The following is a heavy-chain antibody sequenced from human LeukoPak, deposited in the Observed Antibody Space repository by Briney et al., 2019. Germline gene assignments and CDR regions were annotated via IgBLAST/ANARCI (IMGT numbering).Heavy chain of an antibody. CDR2: ISSSGSTI. Sequence: PGGSLRLSCAASGFTFSDYYMSWIRQAPGKRLEWVSYISSSGSTIYYADSVKGRFTISRDNAKNSLYLQMNSLRAEDTAVYYCAKDWGTYCGGDCYSSFIDYWGQGTLVTVSS. D-gene: IGHD2-21*02. V-gene: IGHV3-11*04. CDR3: AKDWGTYCGGDCYSSFIDY. CDR1: GFTFSDYY. J-gene: IGHJ4*02.